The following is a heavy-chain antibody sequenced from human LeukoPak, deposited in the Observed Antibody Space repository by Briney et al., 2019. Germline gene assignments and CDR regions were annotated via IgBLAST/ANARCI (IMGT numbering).Heavy chain of an antibody. J-gene: IGHJ5*02. CDR2: IIPILGIA. D-gene: IGHD2-15*01. CDR1: GGTLSSYT. V-gene: IGHV1-69*04. Sequence: SVKVSCKASGGTLSSYTISWVRQAPGQGLEWMGRIIPILGIANYAQKFQGRVTITADKSTSTAYMELSSLRSEDTAVYYCARDAYCSGGSCYGNNWFDPWGQGTLVTVSS. CDR3: ARDAYCSGGSCYGNNWFDP.